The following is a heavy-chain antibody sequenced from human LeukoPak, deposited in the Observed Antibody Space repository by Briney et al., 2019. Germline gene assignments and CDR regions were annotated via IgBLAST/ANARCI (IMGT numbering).Heavy chain of an antibody. CDR3: ARRSEAGWYFDL. V-gene: IGHV4-59*01. Sequence: SETLSLTCTVSGGSISSYYWSWIRQPPGKGLEWIGYIYYSGSTNYNPSLKSRVTISVDTSKNQFSLKLSSVTAADTAVYYCARRSEAGWYFDLWGRGTLVTVSP. D-gene: IGHD2-15*01. J-gene: IGHJ2*01. CDR1: GGSISSYY. CDR2: IYYSGST.